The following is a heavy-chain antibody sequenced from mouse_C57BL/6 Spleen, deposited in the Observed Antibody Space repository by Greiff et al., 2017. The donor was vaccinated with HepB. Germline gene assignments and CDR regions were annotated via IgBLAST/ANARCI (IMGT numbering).Heavy chain of an antibody. V-gene: IGHV5-6*01. D-gene: IGHD3-2*01. CDR3: ARHDSYFFDY. CDR2: ISSGGSYT. Sequence: ESGGDLVKPGGSLKLSCAASGFTFSSYGMSWVRQTPDKRLEWVATISSGGSYTYYPDSVKGRFTISRDNAKNTLYLQMSSLKSEDTAMYYCARHDSYFFDYWGQGTTLTVSS. J-gene: IGHJ2*01. CDR1: GFTFSSYG.